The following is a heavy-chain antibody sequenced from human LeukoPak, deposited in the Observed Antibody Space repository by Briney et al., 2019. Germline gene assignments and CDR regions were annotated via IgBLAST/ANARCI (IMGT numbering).Heavy chain of an antibody. V-gene: IGHV4-4*07. J-gene: IGHJ2*01. Sequence: SETLSLTCTVSGGSISSYYWNWIRQPAGKGLEWVGRIYTSESTNYNPSLKSRVTMSVDTSKNQFSLKLSSVTAADTAVYYCARDRLPYYYDSSGYSRWYFDLWGRGTLVTVSS. CDR2: IYTSEST. CDR1: GGSISSYY. D-gene: IGHD3-22*01. CDR3: ARDRLPYYYDSSGYSRWYFDL.